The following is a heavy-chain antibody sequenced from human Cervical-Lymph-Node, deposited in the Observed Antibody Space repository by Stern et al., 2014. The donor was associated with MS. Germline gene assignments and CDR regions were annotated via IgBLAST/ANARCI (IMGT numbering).Heavy chain of an antibody. CDR2: IYPADSDT. CDR1: GYTFSNFW. Sequence: EMQLVESGAEVKKPGESLKISCRTSGYTFSNFWIGWVRQMPGKGLEWMGGIYPADSDTTYSPSFQGHVTISADESISTAYLQWRSLKASDTAMYYCVRRRDSAGYDTFDLWGQGTMLIVSS. V-gene: IGHV5-51*01. J-gene: IGHJ3*01. D-gene: IGHD3-22*01. CDR3: VRRRDSAGYDTFDL.